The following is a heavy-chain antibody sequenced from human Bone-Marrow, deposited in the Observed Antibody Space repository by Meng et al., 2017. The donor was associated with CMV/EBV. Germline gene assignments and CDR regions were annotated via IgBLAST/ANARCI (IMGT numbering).Heavy chain of an antibody. Sequence: SVKVSCKASGGTFSSYAISWVRQAPGQGLEWMGGIIPIFGTANYAQKFQGRVTITTDESTSTAYMELSSLRSDDTAVYYCARDPRGGSHPYYYYGMDVWGQGTTVTVSS. CDR3: ARDPRGGSHPYYYYGMDV. V-gene: IGHV1-69*05. CDR2: IIPIFGTA. D-gene: IGHD3-10*01. CDR1: GGTFSSYA. J-gene: IGHJ6*02.